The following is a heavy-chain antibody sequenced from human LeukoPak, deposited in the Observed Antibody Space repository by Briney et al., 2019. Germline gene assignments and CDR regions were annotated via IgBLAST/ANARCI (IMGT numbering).Heavy chain of an antibody. V-gene: IGHV1-69*05. D-gene: IGHD3-3*01. CDR2: IIPIFGTA. CDR3: ARGRYYDFWSGYYTPLLDY. CDR1: GGTFSSYG. J-gene: IGHJ4*02. Sequence: SVEVSCKASGGTFSSYGISWVRQAPGQGLEWMGRIIPIFGTANYAQKFQGRVTITTDESTSTAYMELSSLRSEDTAVYYCARGRYYDFWSGYYTPLLDYWGQGTLVTVSS.